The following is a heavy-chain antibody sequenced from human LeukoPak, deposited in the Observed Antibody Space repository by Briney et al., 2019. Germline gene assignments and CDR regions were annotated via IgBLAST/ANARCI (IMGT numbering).Heavy chain of an antibody. CDR3: ARHYLIRPVYGSGRSWFDP. D-gene: IGHD3-10*01. V-gene: IGHV4-59*08. Sequence: PSETLSLTCTVSGGSISSYYWSWIRQPPGKGLEWIGYIYYSGSTNYNPSLKSRVTISVDTSKNQFSLKLSSVTAADTAVYYCARHYLIRPVYGSGRSWFDPWGQGTLVTVSS. CDR2: IYYSGST. J-gene: IGHJ5*02. CDR1: GGSISSYY.